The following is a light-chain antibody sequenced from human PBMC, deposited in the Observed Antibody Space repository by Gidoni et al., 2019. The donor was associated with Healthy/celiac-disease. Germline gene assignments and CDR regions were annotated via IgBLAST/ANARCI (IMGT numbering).Light chain of an antibody. CDR1: QSVSSY. CDR2: DAS. V-gene: IGKV3-11*01. Sequence: PGERATLSCRASQSVSSYLAWYQQKPGQAPRLLIYDASNRATGIPARFSGSGSGTDFTLTISSLEPEDFAVYYCQQRSNWPPVYTFGQGTKLEIK. J-gene: IGKJ2*01. CDR3: QQRSNWPPVYT.